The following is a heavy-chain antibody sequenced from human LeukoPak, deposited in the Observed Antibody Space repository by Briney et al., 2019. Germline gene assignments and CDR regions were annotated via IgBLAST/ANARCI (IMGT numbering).Heavy chain of an antibody. V-gene: IGHV3-21*01. CDR2: ISSSSSYI. Sequence: GGSLRLSCAASGFTFSSYSMNWVRQAPGKGLEWVSSISSSSSYIYYADSVKGRFTISRDNAKNSLYLQMNSLGAEDTAVYYCARDLDYYDSSGYYVEEYFQHWGQGTLVTVSS. D-gene: IGHD3-22*01. CDR3: ARDLDYYDSSGYYVEEYFQH. CDR1: GFTFSSYS. J-gene: IGHJ1*01.